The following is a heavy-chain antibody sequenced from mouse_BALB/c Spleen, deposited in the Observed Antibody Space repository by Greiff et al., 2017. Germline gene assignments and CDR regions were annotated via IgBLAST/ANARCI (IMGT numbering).Heavy chain of an antibody. CDR3: ASYYCDY. CDR1: GFTFSSFG. J-gene: IGHJ2*01. V-gene: IGHV5-17*02. CDR2: ISSGSSTI. Sequence: EVKLMESGGGLVQPGGSRKLSCAASGFTFSSFGMHWVRQAPEKGLEWVAYISSGSSTIYYADTVKGRFTISRDNPKNTLFLQMTSLRSEDTAMYYCASYYCDYWGQGTTLTVSS.